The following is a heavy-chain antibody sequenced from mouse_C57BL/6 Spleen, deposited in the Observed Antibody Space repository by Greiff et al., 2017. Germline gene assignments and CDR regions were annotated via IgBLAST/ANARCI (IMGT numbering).Heavy chain of an antibody. Sequence: QVQLQQSGPELVKPGASVKISCKASGYSFTSYYIHWVKQRPGQGLEWIGWIYPGRGNTKYNEKFQGKATLTADTSSSTAYMQLSSLTSEDTAVYYCAREGGGYDYDARFAYWGQGTLVTVSA. J-gene: IGHJ3*01. CDR2: IYPGRGNT. D-gene: IGHD2-4*01. CDR1: GYSFTSYY. CDR3: AREGGGYDYDARFAY. V-gene: IGHV1-66*01.